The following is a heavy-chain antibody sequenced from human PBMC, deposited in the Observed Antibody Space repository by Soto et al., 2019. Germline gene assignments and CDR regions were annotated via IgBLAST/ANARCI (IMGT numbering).Heavy chain of an antibody. CDR1: GFNYSAYW. CDR2: IKSDGSSI. J-gene: IGHJ4*02. Sequence: EVQLVESGGALAQPGESLRLSCAGSGFNYSAYWMHWVRLVPGKGLVWVSRIKSDGSSITYADSVKGRFTISRDNAKSTVYLQMNSLRVEDTAVYYCSTENYWGHDYWGQGTLVTVSS. D-gene: IGHD3-16*01. CDR3: STENYWGHDY. V-gene: IGHV3-74*01.